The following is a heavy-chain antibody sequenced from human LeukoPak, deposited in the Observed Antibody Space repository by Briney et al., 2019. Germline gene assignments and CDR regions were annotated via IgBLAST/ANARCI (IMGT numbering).Heavy chain of an antibody. Sequence: GGSLRLSCAVSGFTVSSNYMSWVRQAPGKGLEWVSVIYSGGNTYYADSVKGRFTISRDNSKNTLYPQMNSLRAEDTAVYYCARAHGVTIFGVIMYDAFDVWGQGTMVTVSS. J-gene: IGHJ3*01. CDR1: GFTVSSNY. CDR3: ARAHGVTIFGVIMYDAFDV. CDR2: IYSGGNT. D-gene: IGHD3-3*01. V-gene: IGHV3-53*01.